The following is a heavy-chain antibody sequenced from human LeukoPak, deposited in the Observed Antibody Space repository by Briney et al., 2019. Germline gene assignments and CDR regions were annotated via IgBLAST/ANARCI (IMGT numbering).Heavy chain of an antibody. CDR1: GYTFTCYG. CDR3: ARVLLWFGELTYYFDY. CDR2: ISAYNGNT. V-gene: IGHV1-18*01. D-gene: IGHD3-10*01. Sequence: GAAVKVSCKASGYTFTCYGISWVRQAPGQGLEWMGWISAYNGNTNYAQKLQGRGTMTTDTSTSTAYMELRSLRSDDTAVYYCARVLLWFGELTYYFDYWGQGTLVTVSS. J-gene: IGHJ4*02.